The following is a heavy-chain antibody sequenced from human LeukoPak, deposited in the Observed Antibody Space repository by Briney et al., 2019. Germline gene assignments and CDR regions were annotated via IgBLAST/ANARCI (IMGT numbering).Heavy chain of an antibody. CDR2: IHHSGGS. V-gene: IGHV4-39*07. J-gene: IGHJ6*03. D-gene: IGHD3-9*01. Sequence: SETLSLTCTVSGGSISSSSYYWGWIRQPPGKGLEWIGNIHHSGGSYYNPSLKSRVTISVDTSKNQFSLKLSSVTAADTAVYYCARGRRYFDWLFPAYYYYYMDVWGKGTTVTVSS. CDR1: GGSISSSSYY. CDR3: ARGRRYFDWLFPAYYYYYMDV.